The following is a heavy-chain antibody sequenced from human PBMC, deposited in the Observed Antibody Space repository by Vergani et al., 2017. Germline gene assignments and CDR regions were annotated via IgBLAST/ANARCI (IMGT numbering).Heavy chain of an antibody. Sequence: QVQLVQSGAEVKKPGSSVKVSCKASGGTFSSYAISWVRQAPGQGLEWMGGIIPIFGTANYAQKFQGRVTITADESTSTAYMELSSLRSEDTAVYYCAKALTSRGRHIVVVTATTKALFPLGYWGQGTLVTVSS. J-gene: IGHJ4*02. CDR1: GGTFSSYA. CDR3: AKALTSRGRHIVVVTATTKALFPLGY. D-gene: IGHD2-21*02. V-gene: IGHV1-69*01. CDR2: IIPIFGTA.